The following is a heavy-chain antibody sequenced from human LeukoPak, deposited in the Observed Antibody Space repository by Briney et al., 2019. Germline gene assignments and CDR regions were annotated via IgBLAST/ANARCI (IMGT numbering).Heavy chain of an antibody. CDR3: AKDRGYWGWFDP. CDR1: GFTFSSYA. Sequence: GGSLRLSCAASGFTFSSYAMSWVRQAPGKGLEWVSAISGSGGSTYYADSVKGRFTISRDNSKNTLYLQMSSLRAEDTAVYYCAKDRGYWGWFDPWGQGTLVTVSS. CDR2: ISGSGGST. D-gene: IGHD7-27*01. V-gene: IGHV3-23*01. J-gene: IGHJ5*02.